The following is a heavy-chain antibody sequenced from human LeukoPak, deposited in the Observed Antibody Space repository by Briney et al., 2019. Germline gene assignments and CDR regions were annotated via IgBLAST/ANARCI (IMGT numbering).Heavy chain of an antibody. J-gene: IGHJ3*02. CDR3: ARGKGIRQSDGLDI. Sequence: ASVKVSCKASGYTFTGHYMHWLRQAPGQGLEWMGWMHPNSGYTGYAQKFQGRVTITRNTSMNTVYMDLNSLGSDDTAVYYCARGKGIRQSDGLDIWGQGTTVTVSS. D-gene: IGHD4-11*01. CDR1: GYTFTGHY. V-gene: IGHV1-8*03. CDR2: MHPNSGYT.